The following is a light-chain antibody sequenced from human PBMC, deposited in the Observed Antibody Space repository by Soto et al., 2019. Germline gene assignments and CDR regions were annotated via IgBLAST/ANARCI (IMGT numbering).Light chain of an antibody. CDR2: NVS. V-gene: IGLV2-11*01. CDR3: CSYEGSSNWL. Sequence: QSALTQPLSVSGSPGQSVTISCTGTTTNVATYNYVSWYQHHPGKAPKLIIYNVSERPSGVSDRFPGSKSGNAASLTISGLQADDEADYYCCSYEGSSNWLFGGGTKLTVL. J-gene: IGLJ3*02. CDR1: TTNVATYNY.